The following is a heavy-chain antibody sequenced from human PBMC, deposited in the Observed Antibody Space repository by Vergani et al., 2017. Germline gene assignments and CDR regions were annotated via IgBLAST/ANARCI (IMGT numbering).Heavy chain of an antibody. J-gene: IGHJ4*02. Sequence: QVQLVESGGGVVQPGTSLRLSCVVSGFALNRHAMYWVRQAPGKGLEWVVGISFDGTNEYYPDLVKGRFTISRDIAKNTLYLQMNSLRAEDTAVYYCARGNIAATGMDYWGQGTRVTVSS. V-gene: IGHV3-30-3*01. CDR3: ARGNIAATGMDY. D-gene: IGHD6-13*01. CDR1: GFALNRHA. CDR2: ISFDGTNE.